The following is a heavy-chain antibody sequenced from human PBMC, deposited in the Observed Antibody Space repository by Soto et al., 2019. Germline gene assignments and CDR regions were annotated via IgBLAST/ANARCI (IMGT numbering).Heavy chain of an antibody. Sequence: QLQLQESGPGLVKPSETLSLTCSVSNDSVLTSIYYWAWIRQPPGKGLEWIATIYYTGTAYYNPSLQSRVTISIDTSKNPFSLNLKSVTAADTAVYYCARNWNLALVPAAYFDSWGQGTLVTVSS. CDR1: NDSVLTSIYY. D-gene: IGHD2-2*01. CDR2: IYYTGTA. J-gene: IGHJ4*02. CDR3: ARNWNLALVPAAYFDS. V-gene: IGHV4-39*01.